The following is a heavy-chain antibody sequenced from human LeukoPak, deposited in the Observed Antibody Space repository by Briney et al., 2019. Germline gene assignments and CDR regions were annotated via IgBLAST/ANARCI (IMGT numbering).Heavy chain of an antibody. CDR2: ISGSGATT. V-gene: IGHV3-23*01. Sequence: GGSLRLSCAASGFTFSYYAMTWVRQAPGKGLEWVSGISGSGATTYYADSVKGRFTISRDNSKSTLYLQMNSLRAEDTAVYYCARDPFDSNAYYEDHWGQGTLVTVSS. J-gene: IGHJ4*02. CDR1: GFTFSYYA. D-gene: IGHD3-22*01. CDR3: ARDPFDSNAYYEDH.